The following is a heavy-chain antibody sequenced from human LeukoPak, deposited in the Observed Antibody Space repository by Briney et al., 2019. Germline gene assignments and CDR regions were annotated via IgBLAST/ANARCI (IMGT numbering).Heavy chain of an antibody. Sequence: PSETLSLTCTVSGGSISSSSYYWGWIRQPPGKGLEWIGSIYYSGSTYYNPSLKNRVTISVDTSKNQFSLKLSSVTAADTAVYYCARDQGLTYYYGSGSYIVGYFDYWGQGTLVTVSS. D-gene: IGHD3-10*01. CDR3: ARDQGLTYYYGSGSYIVGYFDY. CDR2: IYYSGST. CDR1: GGSISSSSYY. J-gene: IGHJ4*02. V-gene: IGHV4-39*02.